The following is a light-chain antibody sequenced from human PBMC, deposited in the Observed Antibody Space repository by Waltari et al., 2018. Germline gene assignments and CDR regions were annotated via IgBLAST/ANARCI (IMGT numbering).Light chain of an antibody. CDR3: GTWDTSLSAWV. CDR2: ENV. CDR1: SSNIGNKY. J-gene: IGLJ3*02. Sequence: QSVLTQAPSVSAAPGQKVTISCAGSSSNIGNKYVSWYQQFPGTAPKLLIYENVTRPSGIPDRFAASKSGTSATLGITGLQTGDEANYYCGTWDTSLSAWVFGGGTKLTVL. V-gene: IGLV1-51*01.